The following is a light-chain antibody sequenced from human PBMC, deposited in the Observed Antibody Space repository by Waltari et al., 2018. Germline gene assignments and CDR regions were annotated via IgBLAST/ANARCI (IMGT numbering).Light chain of an antibody. Sequence: YQQVPGIAPKLLIYKNNQRPSGVPDRFSGSKSGTSASLAISALRSEDEADYYCAAWDDSLSAVPFGGGTKVTVL. V-gene: IGLV1-47*01. CDR2: KNN. CDR3: AAWDDSLSAVP. J-gene: IGLJ2*01.